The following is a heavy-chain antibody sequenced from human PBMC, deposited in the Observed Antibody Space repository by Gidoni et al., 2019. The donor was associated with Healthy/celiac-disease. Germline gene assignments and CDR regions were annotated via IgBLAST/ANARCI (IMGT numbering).Heavy chain of an antibody. J-gene: IGHJ4*02. CDR3: ARGSWEYSSGWYDY. CDR2: IDSGGSK. V-gene: IGHV3-53*01. CDR1: GFTVSSNY. D-gene: IGHD6-19*01. Sequence: EVQLVESGGGLIQPGGSLRLSCAASGFTVSSNYMSWVRQAPGQGLEWVSVIDSGGSKYDADSVKGRFTISRDNSKNTLYLQMNSLRAEDTAVYYCARGSWEYSSGWYDYWGQGTLVTVSS.